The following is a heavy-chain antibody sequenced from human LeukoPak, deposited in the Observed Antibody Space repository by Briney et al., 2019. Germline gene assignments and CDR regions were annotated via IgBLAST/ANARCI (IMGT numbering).Heavy chain of an antibody. V-gene: IGHV1-8*02. D-gene: IGHD3-22*01. Sequence: ASVKVSCKASGYTFTSYGINWVRQAPGQGLEWMGWMNPNSGNTGYAQKFQGRVTMTRYTSISTAYMELSSLRSEDTSVYYYAREYYYDSSGSDAFDIWGQGTMVTVSS. J-gene: IGHJ3*02. CDR1: GYTFTSYG. CDR2: MNPNSGNT. CDR3: AREYYYDSSGSDAFDI.